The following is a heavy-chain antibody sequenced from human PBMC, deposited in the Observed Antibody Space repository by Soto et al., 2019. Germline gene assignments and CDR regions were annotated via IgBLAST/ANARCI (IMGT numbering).Heavy chain of an antibody. D-gene: IGHD6-19*01. CDR1: GFTFSSYW. Sequence: EVQLVESGGGLVQPGGSLRLSCAASGFTFSSYWMHWVRQAPEKGLVWVSRINSDGSSTSYADSVKGRFTISRDNAKNTLYLQMNSLRAEDTAVYYCAVAVAGPTAIGYWSQGTLVTVSS. CDR3: AVAVAGPTAIGY. V-gene: IGHV3-74*01. J-gene: IGHJ4*02. CDR2: INSDGSST.